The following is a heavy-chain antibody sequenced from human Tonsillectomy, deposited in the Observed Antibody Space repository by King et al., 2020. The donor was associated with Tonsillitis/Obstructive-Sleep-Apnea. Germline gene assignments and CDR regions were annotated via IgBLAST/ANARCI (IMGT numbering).Heavy chain of an antibody. V-gene: IGHV3-74*01. CDR1: GFTFSSYW. Sequence: VQLVESGGDLVQPGGSLRLSCAASGFTFSSYWMHWVRQAPGKGLVWVSRIKSDGSSTTYADSVKGRFTISRENAKNTLYLQMNRLRAEDTAVYYCARTTVTTGRTIISPYYFDYWGQGTLVTVSS. J-gene: IGHJ4*02. D-gene: IGHD4-17*01. CDR2: IKSDGSST. CDR3: ARTTVTTGRTIISPYYFDY.